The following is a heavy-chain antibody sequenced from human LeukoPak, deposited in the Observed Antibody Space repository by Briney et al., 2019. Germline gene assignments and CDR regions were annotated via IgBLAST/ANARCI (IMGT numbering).Heavy chain of an antibody. V-gene: IGHV3-53*01. J-gene: IGHJ4*02. Sequence: PGGSLRLCCAASGFTVSSNYMSWVRQATGKGLEWVSVIYSGGSTYYADSVKGRFTISRDNSKNTLYLQMNSLRAEDTAVYYCAILGYDYYFDYWGQGTLVTVSS. CDR2: IYSGGST. CDR3: AILGYDYYFDY. CDR1: GFTVSSNY. D-gene: IGHD1-20*01.